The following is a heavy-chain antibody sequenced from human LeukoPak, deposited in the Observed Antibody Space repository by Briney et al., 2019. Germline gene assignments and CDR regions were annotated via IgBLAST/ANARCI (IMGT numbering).Heavy chain of an antibody. V-gene: IGHV7-4-1*02. CDR2: INTNTGNP. CDR3: ARVRSDYYDSSLARDAFDI. D-gene: IGHD3-22*01. CDR1: GYTFTSYA. Sequence: ASVKVSCKASGYTFTSYAMNWVRQAPGQGLEWMGWINTNTGNPTYAQGFTGRFVFSLDTSVSTAYLQISSLKAEDTAVYYCARVRSDYYDSSLARDAFDIWGQGTKVTVSS. J-gene: IGHJ3*02.